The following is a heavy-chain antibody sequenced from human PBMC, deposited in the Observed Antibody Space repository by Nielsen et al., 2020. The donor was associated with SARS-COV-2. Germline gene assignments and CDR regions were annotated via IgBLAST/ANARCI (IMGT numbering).Heavy chain of an antibody. Sequence: GESLKISCAASGFTFSSYSMNWVRQAPGKGLEWVSSISSSSSYIYYADSVKGRFTISRDNAKNSLYLQMNSLRAEDTAVYYCARAHERYDASFDYWGQGTLVTVSS. D-gene: IGHD1-1*01. V-gene: IGHV3-21*01. J-gene: IGHJ4*02. CDR3: ARAHERYDASFDY. CDR2: ISSSSSYI. CDR1: GFTFSSYS.